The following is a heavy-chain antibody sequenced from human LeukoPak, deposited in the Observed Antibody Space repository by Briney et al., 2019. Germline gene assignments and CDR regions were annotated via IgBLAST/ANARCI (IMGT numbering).Heavy chain of an antibody. D-gene: IGHD5-18*01. J-gene: IGHJ4*02. V-gene: IGHV3-74*01. CDR1: GFTFSSYW. CDR3: ARSVSWVDTVMVTWYFDY. CDR2: INSDGSST. Sequence: GGSLRLSCAASGFTFSSYWMHWVRQAPGKGLVWVSRINSDGSSTSYADSVKGRFTISRDNAKKSLYLQTDSLRAEDTAVYYCARSVSWVDTVMVTWYFDYWGQGTLVTVSS.